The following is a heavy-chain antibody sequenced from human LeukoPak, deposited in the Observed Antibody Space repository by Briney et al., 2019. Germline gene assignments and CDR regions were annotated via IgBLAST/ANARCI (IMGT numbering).Heavy chain of an antibody. D-gene: IGHD3-9*01. Sequence: SETLSLTRTVSGGSISSYYWSWIRQPAGKGLEWIGRIYTSGSTNYNPSLKSRVTMSVDTSKNQFSLKLSSVTAADTAVYYCARSFYDILTGYYTMFDYWGQGTLVTVSS. CDR1: GGSISSYY. CDR3: ARSFYDILTGYYTMFDY. V-gene: IGHV4-4*07. J-gene: IGHJ4*02. CDR2: IYTSGST.